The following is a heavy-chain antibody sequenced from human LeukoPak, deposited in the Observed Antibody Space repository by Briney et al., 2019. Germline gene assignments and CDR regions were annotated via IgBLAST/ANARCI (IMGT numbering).Heavy chain of an antibody. CDR2: ISGSGGSP. Sequence: GGSLRLSCAAPGFTFSRNGMTWVRQAPGKGLEWVSAISGSGGSPYYADSVKGRFTISRDNSKNTLYLQMNSLRAEDTAVYYCAKDRRAGSYDYWGQGTLVTVSS. D-gene: IGHD3-10*01. V-gene: IGHV3-23*01. CDR1: GFTFSRNG. CDR3: AKDRRAGSYDY. J-gene: IGHJ4*02.